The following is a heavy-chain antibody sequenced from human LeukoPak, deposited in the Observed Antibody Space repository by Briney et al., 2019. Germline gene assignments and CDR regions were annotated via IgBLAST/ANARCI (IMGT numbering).Heavy chain of an antibody. D-gene: IGHD2-2*01. CDR1: GFTFSSYE. Sequence: GGSLRLSCGASGFTFSSYEMNWVRQAPGKGLEWVSYISSSGSTIYYADSVKGRFTISRDNAKNSLYLQMNSPRAEDTAVYYCATYCSSTSCPNFDYWGQGTLVTVSS. CDR2: ISSSGSTI. V-gene: IGHV3-48*03. CDR3: ATYCSSTSCPNFDY. J-gene: IGHJ4*02.